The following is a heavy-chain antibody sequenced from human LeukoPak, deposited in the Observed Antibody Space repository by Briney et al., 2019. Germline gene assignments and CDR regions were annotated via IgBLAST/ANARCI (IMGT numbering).Heavy chain of an antibody. CDR1: GGSISSYY. Sequence: PSETLSLTCTVSGGSISSYYWSWIRQYPGKGLEWIGYIYYSGSTNYNPSLKSRVTISVDTSKNQFSLRVNSVTAADTAVYYCATWRGIFDWGQGTLVTVSS. V-gene: IGHV4-59*06. D-gene: IGHD2-15*01. CDR2: IYYSGST. J-gene: IGHJ4*02. CDR3: ATWRGIFD.